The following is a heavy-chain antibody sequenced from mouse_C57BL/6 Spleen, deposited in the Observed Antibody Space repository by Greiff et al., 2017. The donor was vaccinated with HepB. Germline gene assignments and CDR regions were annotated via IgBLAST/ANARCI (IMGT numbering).Heavy chain of an antibody. CDR1: GYTFTSYG. J-gene: IGHJ2*01. Sequence: QVQLKESGAELARPGASVKLSCKASGYTFTSYGISWVKQRTGQGLEWIGEIYPRSGNTYYNEKFKGKATLTADKSSSTAYMELRSLTSEDSAVYFCARDYYGSSPGYFDYWGQGTTLTVSS. D-gene: IGHD1-1*01. CDR2: IYPRSGNT. CDR3: ARDYYGSSPGYFDY. V-gene: IGHV1-81*01.